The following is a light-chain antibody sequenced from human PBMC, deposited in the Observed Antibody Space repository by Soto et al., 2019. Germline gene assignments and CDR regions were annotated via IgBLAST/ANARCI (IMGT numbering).Light chain of an antibody. V-gene: IGKV1-39*01. CDR1: QRIAMF. CDR2: QSS. J-gene: IGKJ4*01. CDR3: QQNYSPPLT. Sequence: DIQMTQSPSSLSASVGDTVTITCRASQRIAMFSSWYQQKTGKAPKLLMYQSSTLQNGVPSRFSGSGSGTFFTLTISSLQLEDFDTYYCQQNYSPPLTFGGGPGWRSN.